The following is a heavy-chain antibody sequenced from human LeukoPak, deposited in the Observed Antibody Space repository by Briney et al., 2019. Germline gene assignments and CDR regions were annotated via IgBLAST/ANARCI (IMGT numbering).Heavy chain of an antibody. CDR2: ISYDGSNK. CDR3: AKGPRIAVAGIDY. CDR1: GFTFSSYG. V-gene: IGHV3-30*18. J-gene: IGHJ4*02. Sequence: GGSLRLSCAASGFTFSSYGMHWVRQAPGKGVEWVAVISYDGSNKYYADSVKGRFTISRDNSKNTLYLQMCSLRAEDTAVYYCAKGPRIAVAGIDYWGQGTLVTVSS. D-gene: IGHD6-19*01.